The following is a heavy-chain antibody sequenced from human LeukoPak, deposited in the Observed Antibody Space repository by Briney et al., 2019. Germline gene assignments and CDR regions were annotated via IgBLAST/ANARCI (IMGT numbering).Heavy chain of an antibody. CDR1: GFTFSSYA. D-gene: IGHD3-10*01. CDR2: ISGSGGST. Sequence: GGSLRLSCAASGFTFSSYAMSWVRQAPGKGLEWVSAISGSGGSTYYADSVKGRFTISRDNSKNTLYLQMNSLRAEDTAVYYCARADYGSGSHPFDYWGQGTLVTVSS. CDR3: ARADYGSGSHPFDY. J-gene: IGHJ4*02. V-gene: IGHV3-23*01.